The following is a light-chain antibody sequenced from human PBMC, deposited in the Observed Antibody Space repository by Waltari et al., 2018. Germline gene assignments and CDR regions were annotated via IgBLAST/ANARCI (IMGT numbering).Light chain of an antibody. J-gene: IGKJ4*01. CDR3: QQYNNWPPLT. CDR1: QSVGSD. Sequence: EILMTQSPGTLSVSPGERATLSCRASQSVGSDLAWYQQKPGQAPRLLIYEASTRATGIPDRFSGRGSGTEFTLTISSLQPEDFGLYYCQQYNNWPPLTFGGGTKVEIK. CDR2: EAS. V-gene: IGKV3-15*01.